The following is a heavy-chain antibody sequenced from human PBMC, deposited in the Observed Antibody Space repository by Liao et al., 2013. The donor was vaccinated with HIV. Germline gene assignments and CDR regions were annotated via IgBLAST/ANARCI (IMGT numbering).Heavy chain of an antibody. J-gene: IGHJ5*02. V-gene: IGHV4-39*07. CDR1: GGSISSSSYY. D-gene: IGHD3-16*01. Sequence: QLQLQESGPGLVKPSETLSLTCTVSGGSISSSSYYWGWIRQPPGKGLEWIGEIIHSGSTNYNPSLKSRLTISVDTSKNQFSLKLSSVTAADTAVYYCARGGRIMFGGAQLRPWGQGTLVTVSS. CDR2: IIHSGST. CDR3: ARGGRIMFGGAQLRP.